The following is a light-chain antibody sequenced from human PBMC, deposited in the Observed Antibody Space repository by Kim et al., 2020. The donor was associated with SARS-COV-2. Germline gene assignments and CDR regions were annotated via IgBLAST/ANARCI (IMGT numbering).Light chain of an antibody. V-gene: IGKV1-5*03. Sequence: DIQMTQSPSTLSASVGDRVTIPCRASQSVSSWLAWYQQKPGKAPKLLIYKASTLEGGVPSRFSGRGSGTEFTLTINSLQPDDFATYSCQQYDSHPYTFGQETKLEI. J-gene: IGKJ2*01. CDR2: KAS. CDR1: QSVSSW. CDR3: QQYDSHPYT.